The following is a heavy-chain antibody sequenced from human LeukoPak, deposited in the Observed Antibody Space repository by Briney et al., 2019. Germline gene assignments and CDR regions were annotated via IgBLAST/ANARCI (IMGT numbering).Heavy chain of an antibody. Sequence: NPSETLSLTCAVYGGSFSGYYWSWIRQPPGKGLEWIGEINHSGSTNYNPSLKSRVTISVDTSKNQFSLKLSSVTAADTAVYYCARPGNRRITIFGVAPGWFDPWGQGTLVTVSS. D-gene: IGHD3-3*01. V-gene: IGHV4-34*01. CDR2: INHSGST. CDR3: ARPGNRRITIFGVAPGWFDP. CDR1: GGSFSGYY. J-gene: IGHJ5*02.